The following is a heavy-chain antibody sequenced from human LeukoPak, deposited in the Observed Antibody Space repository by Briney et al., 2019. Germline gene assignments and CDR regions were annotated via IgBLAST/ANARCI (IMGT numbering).Heavy chain of an antibody. J-gene: IGHJ4*02. V-gene: IGHV3-30*18. CDR2: ISYDGSNK. CDR1: GFTFSSYG. CDR3: AKPNWNGAYALFDY. Sequence: PGGSLRLSCAASGFTFSSYGMHWVRQAPGKGLEWVAVISYDGSNKYYADSVKGRFTISRDNSKNTLYLQMNSLRAEDTAVYYCAKPNWNGAYALFDYWAREPWSPSP. D-gene: IGHD1-1*01.